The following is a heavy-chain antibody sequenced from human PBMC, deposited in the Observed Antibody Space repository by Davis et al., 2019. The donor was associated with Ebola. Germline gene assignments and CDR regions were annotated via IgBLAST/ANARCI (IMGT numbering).Heavy chain of an antibody. Sequence: GGSLRLSCTASGFTFDDYAMTWVRQAPGKGLEWVSGINWNGGSTGYADSVKGRFTISRDNAKNSLYLQMNSLRAEDTAVYYCARDGAYYDFWSGYPDYWGQGTLVTVSS. D-gene: IGHD3-3*01. CDR1: GFTFDDYA. CDR3: ARDGAYYDFWSGYPDY. J-gene: IGHJ4*02. V-gene: IGHV3-20*04. CDR2: INWNGGST.